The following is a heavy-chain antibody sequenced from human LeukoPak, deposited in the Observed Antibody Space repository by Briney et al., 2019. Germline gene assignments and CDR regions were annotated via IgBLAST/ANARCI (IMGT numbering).Heavy chain of an antibody. J-gene: IGHJ5*02. V-gene: IGHV4-39*01. D-gene: IGHD3-10*01. CDR2: IYYSGST. Sequence: PSETLSLTCTVSGGSISSSSYYWGWIRQPPGKGLEWIGSIYYSGSTYYNPSLKSRVTISVDTSKNQFSLKLSSVTAADTAVYYCARGGYYGSGNDFRFDPWGQGTLVTVSS. CDR3: ARGGYYGSGNDFRFDP. CDR1: GGSISSSSYY.